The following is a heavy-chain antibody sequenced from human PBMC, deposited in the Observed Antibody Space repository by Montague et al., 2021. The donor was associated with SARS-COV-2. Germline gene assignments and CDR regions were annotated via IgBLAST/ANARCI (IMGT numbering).Heavy chain of an antibody. CDR1: GGSISSASFY. CDR3: ARVPNWNYVPDY. D-gene: IGHD1-7*01. Sequence: TRSLTCTVSGGSISSASFYWTWIRQSAGKGLEWIGRIQASGXTXYXXXXKSRVAMSVDTSKNQFSLSLNSVTAADTATYFCARVPNWNYVPDYWGQGTLVTVSS. V-gene: IGHV4-61*02. CDR2: IQASGXT. J-gene: IGHJ4*02.